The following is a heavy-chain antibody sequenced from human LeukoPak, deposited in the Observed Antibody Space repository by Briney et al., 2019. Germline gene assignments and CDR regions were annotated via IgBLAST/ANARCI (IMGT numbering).Heavy chain of an antibody. CDR3: ARDREVDYYDSSGYYFVGAFDI. CDR2: IYYSGST. D-gene: IGHD3-22*01. V-gene: IGHV4-59*01. CDR1: GGSISSYY. Sequence: SETLSLTCTVSGGSISSYYWSWIRQPPGKGLEWIGYIYYSGSTNYNPSLKSRVTISVDTSKNQISLKLSSVTAADTAVYYSARDREVDYYDSSGYYFVGAFDIWGQGTMVTVSS. J-gene: IGHJ3*02.